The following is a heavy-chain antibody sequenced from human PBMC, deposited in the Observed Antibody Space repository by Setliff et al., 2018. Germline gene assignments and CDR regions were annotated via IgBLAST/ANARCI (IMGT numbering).Heavy chain of an antibody. D-gene: IGHD2-15*01. J-gene: IGHJ3*01. V-gene: IGHV1-18*01. CDR1: GYILNSYG. Sequence: ASVKVSCKAFGYILNSYGVSWVRQAPGQGLEWMGWISSYNNDVTNYLQRFQGRVTMTTDTSTSAAYMELRSLRSDDTAVYYCAISSLSICSGGTCPNAFDVWGQGTMVTVSS. CDR3: AISSLSICSGGTCPNAFDV. CDR2: ISSYNNDVT.